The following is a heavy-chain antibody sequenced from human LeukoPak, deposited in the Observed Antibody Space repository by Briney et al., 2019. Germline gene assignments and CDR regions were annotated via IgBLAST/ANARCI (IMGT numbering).Heavy chain of an antibody. V-gene: IGHV1-69*01. J-gene: IGHJ3*02. Sequence: GASVKVSCKASGGTFSSYVISWVRQAPGRGLEWMGGIIPVFGTREYAQRFQDRVAITADEATSTVHMELSGLKFDDTAVYYCARDDMGSTGGEVFDIWGQGTMVAVSS. CDR1: GGTFSSYV. CDR3: ARDDMGSTGGEVFDI. D-gene: IGHD3-16*01. CDR2: IIPVFGTR.